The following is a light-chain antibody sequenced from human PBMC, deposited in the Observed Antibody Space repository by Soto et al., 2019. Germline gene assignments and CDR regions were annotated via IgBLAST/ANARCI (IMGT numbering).Light chain of an antibody. V-gene: IGKV3-11*01. Sequence: EIVLTQSPATLSLSPGERATLSCSASQSVGSYLAWYQQKPGQPPRLLIHDVSNRADGIPFRFSGSGSGTDFTLTISSLETEDSAVYYCQQRSTWPLTFGGGARVEIK. J-gene: IGKJ4*01. CDR1: QSVGSY. CDR2: DVS. CDR3: QQRSTWPLT.